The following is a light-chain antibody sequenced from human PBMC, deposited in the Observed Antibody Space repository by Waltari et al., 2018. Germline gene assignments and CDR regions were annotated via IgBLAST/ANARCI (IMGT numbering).Light chain of an antibody. Sequence: RITCQGDSLRSYYASWYQQKPGQAPVLVIYGKNNRPSGIPDRFSGSSSGNTASLTITGAQAEDEADYYCNSRDSSGNHYVFGTGTKVTVL. CDR3: NSRDSSGNHYV. V-gene: IGLV3-19*01. CDR2: GKN. J-gene: IGLJ1*01. CDR1: SLRSYY.